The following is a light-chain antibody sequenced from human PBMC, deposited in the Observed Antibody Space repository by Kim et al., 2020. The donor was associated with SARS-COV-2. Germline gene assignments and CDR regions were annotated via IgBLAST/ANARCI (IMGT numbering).Light chain of an antibody. V-gene: IGLV3-21*04. CDR3: QVWDSSSDHRV. Sequence: KTARSTCGGNNIGSKSVLWYQQKPGQAPVLVIYYDSDRPSGIPERFSGSNSGNTATLTISRVEAGDEADYYCQVWDSSSDHRVFGGGTKLTVL. J-gene: IGLJ3*02. CDR2: YDS. CDR1: NIGSKS.